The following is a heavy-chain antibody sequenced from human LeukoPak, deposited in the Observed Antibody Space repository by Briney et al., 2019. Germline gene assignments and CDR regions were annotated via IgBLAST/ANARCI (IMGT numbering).Heavy chain of an antibody. CDR3: AKGIAARHDDAFDI. CDR2: ISGSGGST. Sequence: GGTLRLSCAASGFTFSSYGMSWVCQAPGKGLEWVSAISGSGGSTYYADSVKGRFTISRDNSKNTLYLQMNSLRAEDTAVYYCAKGIAARHDDAFDIWGQGTMVTVSS. J-gene: IGHJ3*02. V-gene: IGHV3-23*01. CDR1: GFTFSSYG. D-gene: IGHD6-6*01.